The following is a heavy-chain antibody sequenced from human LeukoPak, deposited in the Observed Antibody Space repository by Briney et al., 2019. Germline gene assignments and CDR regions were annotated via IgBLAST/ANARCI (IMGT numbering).Heavy chain of an antibody. CDR1: GYSISSGYY. V-gene: IGHV4-38-2*01. Sequence: PSGTLSLTCAVSGYSISSGYYWGWIRQPPGKGLEWIGSIYHSGSTYYNPSLKSRVTISVDTSKNQFSLKLSSVTAADTAVYYCASYPRTYYYYMDVWGKGTTVTVSS. J-gene: IGHJ6*03. CDR3: ASYPRTYYYYMDV. CDR2: IYHSGST.